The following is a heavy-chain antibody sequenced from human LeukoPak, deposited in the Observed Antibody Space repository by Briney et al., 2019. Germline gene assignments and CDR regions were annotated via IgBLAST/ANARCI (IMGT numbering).Heavy chain of an antibody. V-gene: IGHV1-46*01. D-gene: IGHD4/OR15-4a*01. Sequence: ASVKVSCKASGYTLTNYHLHWVRQAPGQGLEWMGIINPSGGSTSYAQKFQDRVTVSRDTSTSTVCMELNSLRSEDTAVYYCARATWYGGNPSGAFDIWGQGTMVTVSS. CDR2: INPSGGST. J-gene: IGHJ3*02. CDR1: GYTLTNYH. CDR3: ARATWYGGNPSGAFDI.